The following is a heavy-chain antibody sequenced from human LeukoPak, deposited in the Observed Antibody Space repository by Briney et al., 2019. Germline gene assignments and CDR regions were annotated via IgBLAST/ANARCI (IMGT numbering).Heavy chain of an antibody. CDR2: ISAYNGNT. V-gene: IGHV1-18*01. CDR3: ARDVLLVVGYSSGWYFDY. CDR1: GGTFSSYG. J-gene: IGHJ4*02. D-gene: IGHD6-19*01. Sequence: ASVKVSCKASGGTFSSYGISWVRQAPGQGLEWMGWISAYNGNTNYAQKLQGRVTMTTDTSTSTAYMELRSLRSDDTAVYYCARDVLLVVGYSSGWYFDYWGQGTLVTVSS.